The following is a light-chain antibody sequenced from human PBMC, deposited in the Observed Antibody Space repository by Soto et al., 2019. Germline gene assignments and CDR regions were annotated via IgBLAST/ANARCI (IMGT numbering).Light chain of an antibody. CDR1: QSISNW. Sequence: DIQMTQSPSTLSASVGDRVTITCRASQSISNWLAWYQQKQGKAPKLLIYDASSLESGVPSRFSGSGSGTEFTLTISSLQSEDFAVYYCQHYNTWPWTFGQGTKVDIK. CDR3: QHYNTWPWT. CDR2: DAS. V-gene: IGKV1-5*01. J-gene: IGKJ1*01.